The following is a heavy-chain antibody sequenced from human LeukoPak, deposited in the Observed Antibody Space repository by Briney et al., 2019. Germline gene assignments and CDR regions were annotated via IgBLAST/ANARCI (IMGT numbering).Heavy chain of an antibody. Sequence: ASVKVSCKASGYTFSSYTLSWLRQAPGQGLEWMGGIIPIFGTANYAQKFQGRVTITADESTSTAYMELSSLRSEDTAVYYCARAPLGFPFDYWGQGTLVTVSS. D-gene: IGHD7-27*01. J-gene: IGHJ4*02. CDR2: IIPIFGTA. CDR1: GYTFSSYT. CDR3: ARAPLGFPFDY. V-gene: IGHV1-69*13.